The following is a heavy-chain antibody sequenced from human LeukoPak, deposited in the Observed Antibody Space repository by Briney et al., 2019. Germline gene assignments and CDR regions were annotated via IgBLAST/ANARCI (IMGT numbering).Heavy chain of an antibody. CDR1: GFTFSSYG. CDR3: AKDLRGGSSYHFEY. CDR2: IRYDGSNK. D-gene: IGHD2-15*01. V-gene: IGHV3-30*02. Sequence: GGSLRLSCAAFGFTFSSYGMHWVRQAPGKGLEWVAFIRYDGSNKYYADSVKGRFTISRDNSKNTLYLQMNSLRAEDTAVYYCAKDLRGGSSYHFEYWGQGTLVTVSS. J-gene: IGHJ4*02.